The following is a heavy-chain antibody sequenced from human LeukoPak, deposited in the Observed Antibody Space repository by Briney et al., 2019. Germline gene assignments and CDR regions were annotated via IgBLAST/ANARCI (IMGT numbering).Heavy chain of an antibody. CDR1: GGSFSGYY. Sequence: PSETLSLTCAVYGGSFSGYYRSWIRQPPGKGLEWIGEINHSGSTNYNPSLKSRVTISVDTSKNQFSLKLSSVTAADTAVYYCARDARGEYQLPRRNYYYYYGMDVWGQGTTVTVSS. D-gene: IGHD2-2*01. CDR3: ARDARGEYQLPRRNYYYYYGMDV. J-gene: IGHJ6*02. V-gene: IGHV4-34*01. CDR2: INHSGST.